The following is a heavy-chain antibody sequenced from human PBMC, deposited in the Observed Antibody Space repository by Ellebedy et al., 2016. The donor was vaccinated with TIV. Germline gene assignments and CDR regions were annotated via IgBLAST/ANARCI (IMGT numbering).Heavy chain of an antibody. CDR3: ARMSGSPRGY. CDR1: GYTLTDDY. Sequence: ASVKVSCKASGYTLTDDYVHWVRQAPGQGLEWMGCIDPRNGGTEYEQKFRGRVTMTIDSFLSTAYMQLTRLGSDDTAVYYCARMSGSPRGYWGQGTLVTVSS. J-gene: IGHJ4*02. V-gene: IGHV1-2*02. CDR2: IDPRNGGT. D-gene: IGHD3-10*01.